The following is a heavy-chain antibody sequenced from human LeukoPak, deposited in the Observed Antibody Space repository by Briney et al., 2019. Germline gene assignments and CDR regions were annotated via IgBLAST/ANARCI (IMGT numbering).Heavy chain of an antibody. CDR3: ARLRQNSESCGYYYYYDY. CDR2: INTISSYI. J-gene: IGHJ4*02. V-gene: IGHV3-21*01. Sequence: GGSLRLSCPASGFTFSSYSYNWVRQAPGKGLEWVSSINTISSYIYYADSVKGRFTISRDNAKNSLSLQMNSLRVEDTAVYYCARLRQNSESCGYYYYYDYWGQGTLVTVSS. D-gene: IGHD3-22*01. CDR1: GFTFSSYS.